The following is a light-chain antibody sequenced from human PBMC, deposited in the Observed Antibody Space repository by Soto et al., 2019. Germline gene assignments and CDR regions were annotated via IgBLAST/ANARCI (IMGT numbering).Light chain of an antibody. V-gene: IGKV3-11*01. J-gene: IGKJ5*01. CDR1: QSVSSY. CDR3: QQRRDWPIT. Sequence: EIVLTQSPATLSLSPGDRATLSCRASQSVSSYVAWYQQKPGQGPRLLIYDASNRATGIPARFSGSGTGTDFTLTISSLEPEDFAVYYCQQRRDWPITFGQGTRLEIK. CDR2: DAS.